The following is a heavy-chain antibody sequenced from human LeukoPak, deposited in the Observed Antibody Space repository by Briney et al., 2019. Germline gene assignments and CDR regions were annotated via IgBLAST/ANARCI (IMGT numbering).Heavy chain of an antibody. J-gene: IGHJ4*02. CDR3: AADHLHYDSSGSKAN. Sequence: SVKVSCKASGFTFTSSAVQWVRQARGQRLEWIGWIVVGSGNTNYAQKFQERVTITRDMSTSTAYMELSSLRSEDTAVYYCAADHLHYDSSGSKANWGQGTLVTVSS. CDR1: GFTFTSSA. V-gene: IGHV1-58*01. CDR2: IVVGSGNT. D-gene: IGHD3-22*01.